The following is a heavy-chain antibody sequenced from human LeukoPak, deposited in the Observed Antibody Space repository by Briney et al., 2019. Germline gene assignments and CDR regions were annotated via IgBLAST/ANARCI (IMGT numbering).Heavy chain of an antibody. CDR3: AKEGDTFWYFDL. J-gene: IGHJ2*01. Sequence: GGTLRLSCAGSGCTFSSYGMSWVRQAPGKGLEWVAAISGSGGSTYYADSVKGRFTISRDNSKNTLYLQMNSLRAEDTAVYYCAKEGDTFWYFDLWGRGTLVTVSS. CDR1: GCTFSSYG. D-gene: IGHD2-21*02. CDR2: ISGSGGST. V-gene: IGHV3-23*01.